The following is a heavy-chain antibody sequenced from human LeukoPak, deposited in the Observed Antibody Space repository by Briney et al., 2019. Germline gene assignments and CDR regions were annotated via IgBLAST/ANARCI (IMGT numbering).Heavy chain of an antibody. D-gene: IGHD3-10*01. V-gene: IGHV3-23*01. CDR1: GFTFSSYA. CDR2: ISGSGGST. CDR3: ADVRGVISSSVDY. J-gene: IGHJ4*02. Sequence: GGSLRLSCAASGFTFSSYAMSWVRQAPGKGLEWVSAISGSGGSTYYADSVKGRFTISRDNSKSTLYLQMNSLRAEDPAVYYCADVRGVISSSVDYWGQGTLVTVSS.